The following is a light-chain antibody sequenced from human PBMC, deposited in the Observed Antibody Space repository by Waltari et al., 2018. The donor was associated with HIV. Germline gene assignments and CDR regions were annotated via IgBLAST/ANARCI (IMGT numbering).Light chain of an antibody. CDR2: RNN. V-gene: IGLV1-47*01. Sequence: QSVLTHPPSASGTPGQTVTISCSGSSSNIGGNYVYWYQRLPGTAPKLLIYRNNQRPSGVPDRFSGSKSGTSASLAISGLRSEDEADYYCASWDDSLSGWVFGGGTKVTVL. CDR1: SSNIGGNY. CDR3: ASWDDSLSGWV. J-gene: IGLJ3*02.